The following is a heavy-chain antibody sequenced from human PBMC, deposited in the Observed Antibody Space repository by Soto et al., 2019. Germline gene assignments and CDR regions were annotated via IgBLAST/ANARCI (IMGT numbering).Heavy chain of an antibody. Sequence: GGSLRLSCAASGFTFSSYAMSWVRQALGKGLEWVSAISGSGGSTYYADSVKGRFTISRDNSKNTLYLQMNSLRAEDTAVYYRAKDQQPIPDAFDIWGQGTMVTVSS. CDR3: AKDQQPIPDAFDI. D-gene: IGHD6-13*01. V-gene: IGHV3-23*01. CDR2: ISGSGGST. J-gene: IGHJ3*02. CDR1: GFTFSSYA.